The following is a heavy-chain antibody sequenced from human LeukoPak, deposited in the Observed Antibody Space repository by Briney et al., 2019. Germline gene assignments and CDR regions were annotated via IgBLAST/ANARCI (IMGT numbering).Heavy chain of an antibody. CDR2: ISYDGSNK. CDR3: ASYTYYYGSGSSLDY. Sequence: GGSLRLSCAASGFTFSSYGMHWVRQAPGKGLEWVAVISYDGSNKYYVDSVKGRFTISRDNSKNTLYLQMNSLRAEDTAVYYCASYTYYYGSGSSLDYWGQGTLVTVSS. CDR1: GFTFSSYG. D-gene: IGHD3-10*01. J-gene: IGHJ4*02. V-gene: IGHV3-30*03.